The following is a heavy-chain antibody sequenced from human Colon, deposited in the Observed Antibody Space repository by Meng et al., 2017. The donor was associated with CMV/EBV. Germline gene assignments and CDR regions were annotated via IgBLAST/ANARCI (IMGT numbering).Heavy chain of an antibody. Sequence: ASVKVSCKASGYTFTNYGISWVRQAPGQGLEWMGWISTYNGNTYYAQKFQDRVTMTRDTSTDTAYMDLRSLRSDDTAVYYCARETRRRGEDYYSGMDVWGQGTTVTVSS. CDR1: GYTFTNYG. J-gene: IGHJ6*02. V-gene: IGHV1-18*01. D-gene: IGHD2-21*01. CDR3: ARETRRRGEDYYSGMDV. CDR2: ISTYNGNT.